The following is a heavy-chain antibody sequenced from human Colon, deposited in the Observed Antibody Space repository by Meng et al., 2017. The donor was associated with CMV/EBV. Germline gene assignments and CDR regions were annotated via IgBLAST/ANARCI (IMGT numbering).Heavy chain of an antibody. CDR1: GYTFTASF. CDR2: MYSSGDFT. D-gene: IGHD1-14*01. J-gene: IGHJ4*02. V-gene: IGHV1-46*01. Sequence: ASVKVSCKASGYTFTASFIHWVRQAPGQGLEWIGVMYSSGDFTHYEQKFQGRVIMTRDTSTSTFYVELSSLTSEDTAVYYCARGGQLGILVYFELWGPGTLVTVSS. CDR3: ARGGQLGILVYFEL.